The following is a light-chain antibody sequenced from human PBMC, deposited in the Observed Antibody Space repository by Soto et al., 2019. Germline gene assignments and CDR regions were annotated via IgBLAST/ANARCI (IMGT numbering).Light chain of an antibody. J-gene: IGLJ1*01. CDR2: EGS. CDR3: CSYAGSSTFG. V-gene: IGLV2-23*01. CDR1: SSDVGSYNL. Sequence: QSVLTQPASVSGSPGQSITISCTGASSDVGSYNLVSWYQQHPGKAPKVMIYEGSKRPSGVSNRFSGSKSGNTASLTISGLQAEDEADYYCCSYAGSSTFGFGTGTKVTVL.